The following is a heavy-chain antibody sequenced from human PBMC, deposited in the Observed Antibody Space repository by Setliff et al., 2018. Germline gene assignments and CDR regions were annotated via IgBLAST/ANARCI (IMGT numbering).Heavy chain of an antibody. D-gene: IGHD6-19*01. CDR3: ASQEPLYSSGWYYFDY. Sequence: SETLSLTCAVYGGSSSGYYWGWIRQPPGKGLERIGEINHSGSTNYNPSLKSRVTISVDTSKNQFSLKLSSVTAADTAVYYCASQEPLYSSGWYYFDYWGQGTLVTVSS. CDR1: GGSSSGYY. CDR2: INHSGST. J-gene: IGHJ4*02. V-gene: IGHV4-34*01.